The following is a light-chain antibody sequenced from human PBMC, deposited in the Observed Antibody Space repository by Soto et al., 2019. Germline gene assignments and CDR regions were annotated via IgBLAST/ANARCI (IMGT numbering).Light chain of an antibody. CDR2: GAS. CDR3: QSYGSSPKT. V-gene: IGKV3-20*01. Sequence: EIVLTQSPATLSLSPGERATLSCRASQSVSSSYLSWYQKNAGEATRLLIDGASRRAACIRDRVSGSGSGTAFTLTSRRLEPEDFAVYYCQSYGSSPKTFGQGTKVDIK. J-gene: IGKJ1*01. CDR1: QSVSSSY.